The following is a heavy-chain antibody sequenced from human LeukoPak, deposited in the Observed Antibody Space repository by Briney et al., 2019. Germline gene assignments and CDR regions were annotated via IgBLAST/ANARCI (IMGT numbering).Heavy chain of an antibody. D-gene: IGHD6-19*01. J-gene: IGHJ5*02. CDR1: GGSISSSNW. CDR2: IYHSGST. V-gene: IGHV4-4*02. Sequence: PSQTLSLTCAVSGGSISSSNWWRWVRQPPGKGLEWIGEIYHSGSTNYNPSLKSRVTISVDKSKNQFSLKLSSVTAADTAVYYCARDQEQWLVPRYNWFDPWGQGTLVTVSS. CDR3: ARDQEQWLVPRYNWFDP.